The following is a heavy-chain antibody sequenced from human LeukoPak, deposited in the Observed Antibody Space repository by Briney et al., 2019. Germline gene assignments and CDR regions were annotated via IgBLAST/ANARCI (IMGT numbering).Heavy chain of an antibody. CDR1: GVSISRFY. V-gene: IGHV4-4*09. J-gene: IGHJ4*02. CDR3: VQTTGWPGFDY. CDR2: IYNGVPT. Sequence: PSETLSLTCTTSGVSISRFYWSWVRQPPGKGLEWIGNIYNGVPTFFNPSLKSRVTISVDTSKRQFSLQLASVTAADTGVYYCVQTTGWPGFDYWGQGILVTVSS. D-gene: IGHD6-19*01.